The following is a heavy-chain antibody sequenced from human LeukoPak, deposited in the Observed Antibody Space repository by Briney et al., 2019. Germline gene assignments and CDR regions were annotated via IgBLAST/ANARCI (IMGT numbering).Heavy chain of an antibody. CDR2: ISSTGGTT. CDR1: GITFSSYG. Sequence: PGGSLRLSCAASGITFSSYGMSWVRQAPGKGLEWVSSISSTGGTTYYADSVKGRFTISRDNSKNTLYLQMNSLRAEDTAVYYCAKDYYYYDSSWLFDYWGQGTLVTVSS. D-gene: IGHD3-22*01. CDR3: AKDYYYYDSSWLFDY. J-gene: IGHJ4*02. V-gene: IGHV3-23*01.